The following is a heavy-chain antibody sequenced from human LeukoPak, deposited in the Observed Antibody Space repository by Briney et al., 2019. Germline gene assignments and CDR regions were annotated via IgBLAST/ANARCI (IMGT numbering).Heavy chain of an antibody. CDR2: INPNSGGT. CDR3: ARDPQRWLQPYFDY. Sequence: GASVKVSCKDSGYTFTGYYMHWVRQAPGQGLEWMEWINPNSGGTNYAQMFQGRVTMTRDTSISTAYMELSRLRSDDTAVYYCARDPQRWLQPYFDYWGQGTLVTVSS. D-gene: IGHD5-24*01. V-gene: IGHV1-2*02. CDR1: GYTFTGYY. J-gene: IGHJ4*02.